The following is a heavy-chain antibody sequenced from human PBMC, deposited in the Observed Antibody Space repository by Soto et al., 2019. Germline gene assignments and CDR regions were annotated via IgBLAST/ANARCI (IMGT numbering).Heavy chain of an antibody. Sequence: SGPTLVNPTETLTLTCTVSGFSLSNARMGVSWIRQPPGKALEWLAHIFSNDEKSYSTSLKSRLTISKDTSKSQVVLTMTNMDPVDTATYYCARMQLYCTNGVCYRYYPFWGQGTLVTVSS. J-gene: IGHJ4*02. CDR2: IFSNDEK. CDR3: ARMQLYCTNGVCYRYYPF. D-gene: IGHD2-8*01. V-gene: IGHV2-26*01. CDR1: GFSLSNARMG.